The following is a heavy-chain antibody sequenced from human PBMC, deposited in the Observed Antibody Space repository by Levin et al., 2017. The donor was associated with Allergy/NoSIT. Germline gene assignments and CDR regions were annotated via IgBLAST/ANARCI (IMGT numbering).Heavy chain of an antibody. CDR1: GFTFSSYI. Sequence: GESLKISCAASGFTFSSYIMSWVRQAPGKGLEWVSSITSTTTYIYYTDSVKGRFTISRDNAANSLYLQMNSLRVEGTALYYCARDYYDGSAYAFDIWGQGTMVTVSS. CDR2: ITSTTTYI. J-gene: IGHJ3*02. V-gene: IGHV3-21*01. D-gene: IGHD3-16*01. CDR3: ARDYYDGSAYAFDI.